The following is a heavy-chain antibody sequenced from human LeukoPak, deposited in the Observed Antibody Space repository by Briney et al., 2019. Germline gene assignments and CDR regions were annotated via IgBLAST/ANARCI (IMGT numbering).Heavy chain of an antibody. J-gene: IGHJ4*02. CDR1: GFTFSSYS. CDR2: ISSSSSYI. Sequence: GGSLRLSCAASGFTFSSYSMNWVRQAPGKGLEWVSSISSSSSYIYYADSVKGRFTISRDNAKNSLYLQMNSLRAEDTAVYYCARDGPDCGGDCYSFDYWGQGTLVTASS. D-gene: IGHD2-21*02. V-gene: IGHV3-21*01. CDR3: ARDGPDCGGDCYSFDY.